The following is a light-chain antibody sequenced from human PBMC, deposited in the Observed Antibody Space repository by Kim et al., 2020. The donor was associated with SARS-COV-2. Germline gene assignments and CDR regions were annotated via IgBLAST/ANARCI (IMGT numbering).Light chain of an antibody. CDR3: NSRDSNDNVV. CDR1: SPSSYF. J-gene: IGLJ2*01. CDR2: GKN. V-gene: IGLV3-19*01. Sequence: ALRQTVRIPCQGDSPSSYFATWYQQPPGPAPILVFYGKNHRPSGTPDRFSGSSSGTTASLTITGTQAGDEADYYCNSRDSNDNVVFGGGTQLTVL.